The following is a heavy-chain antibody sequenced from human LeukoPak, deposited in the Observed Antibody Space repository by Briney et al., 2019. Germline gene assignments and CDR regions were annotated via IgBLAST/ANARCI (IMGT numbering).Heavy chain of an antibody. Sequence: GASVKVSCKASGGTFSSYAISWARQAPGQGLEWMGGIIPIFGTANYAQKFQGRVTITADESTSTAYMELSSLRSEDTAVYYCARDLTMGDSSGYADQNYDYWGXGTLVTVSS. J-gene: IGHJ4*02. V-gene: IGHV1-69*13. CDR3: ARDLTMGDSSGYADQNYDY. CDR1: GGTFSSYA. CDR2: IIPIFGTA. D-gene: IGHD3-22*01.